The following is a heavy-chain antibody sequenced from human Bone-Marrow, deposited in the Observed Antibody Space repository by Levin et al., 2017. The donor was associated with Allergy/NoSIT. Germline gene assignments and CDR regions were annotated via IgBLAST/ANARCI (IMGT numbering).Heavy chain of an antibody. J-gene: IGHJ4*02. Sequence: LSLTCAASGFPFSNYDMSWVRQAPGKGLDWVSTFTSRGSTTYYADSVKGRFTMSRDNSKNTLYLLMNSLGADDTAVYYCARDLGVHSSGWYADLDYWGQGTLVSVSS. V-gene: IGHV3-23*01. CDR2: FTSRGSTT. CDR1: GFPFSNYD. D-gene: IGHD6-19*01. CDR3: ARDLGVHSSGWYADLDY.